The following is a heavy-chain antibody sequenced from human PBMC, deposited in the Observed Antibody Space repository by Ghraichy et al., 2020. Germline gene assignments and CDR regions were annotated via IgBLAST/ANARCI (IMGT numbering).Heavy chain of an antibody. CDR1: GDSVSTNTVV. J-gene: IGHJ3*02. Sequence: SQTLSLTRAISGDSVSTNTVVWNWIRQSPSRGLEWLGRTYYRSKWYNDYAVSVKSRITINPDTSKNQVSLQLNSVTPEDTAVYYCARVIEADAFDIWGQGTMVTVSS. CDR3: ARVIEADAFDI. D-gene: IGHD3-16*02. V-gene: IGHV6-1*01. CDR2: TYYRSKWYN.